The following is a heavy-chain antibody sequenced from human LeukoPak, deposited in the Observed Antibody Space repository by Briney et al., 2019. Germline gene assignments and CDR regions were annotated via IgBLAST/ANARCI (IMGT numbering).Heavy chain of an antibody. CDR2: MNPNSGNT. J-gene: IGHJ4*02. Sequence: ASVKVSCKPSGYTFTSYDINWVRQATGQGLEWMGWMNPNSGNTGYAQKFQGRVTMTRNTSISTAYMELSSLRSEDTAVYYCARVVVVPAAPEFDYWGQGTLVTVSS. CDR3: ARVVVVPAAPEFDY. CDR1: GYTFTSYD. D-gene: IGHD2-2*01. V-gene: IGHV1-8*01.